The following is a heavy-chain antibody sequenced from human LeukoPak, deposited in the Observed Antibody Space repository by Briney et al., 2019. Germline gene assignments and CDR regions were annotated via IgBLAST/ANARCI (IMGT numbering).Heavy chain of an antibody. V-gene: IGHV3-53*01. J-gene: IGHJ4*02. D-gene: IGHD4-17*01. CDR2: IYSGGST. Sequence: GGSLRLSCAASGFTVSSNYMSWVRQAPGKGLEWVSVIYSGGSTYYADSVKGRLTISRDNSKNTLYLQMNSLRAEDTAVYYCARAGGSTVSHSDYWGQGTLVTVSS. CDR1: GFTVSSNY. CDR3: ARAGGSTVSHSDY.